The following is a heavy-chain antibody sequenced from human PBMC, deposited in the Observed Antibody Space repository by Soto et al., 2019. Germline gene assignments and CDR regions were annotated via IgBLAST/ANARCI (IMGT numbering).Heavy chain of an antibody. CDR1: GFTFSSYG. V-gene: IGHV3-30*18. Sequence: QVQLVESGGGVVQPGRSLRLSCAASGFTFSSYGMHWVRQAPGKGLEWVAVISYDGSNKYYADSVKGRFTISRDNSKNTPYRQMTRLRGGETAVDYCAKDVRPVTTDGGGGAFDIWGQGTMVTVSS. J-gene: IGHJ3*02. D-gene: IGHD4-17*01. CDR2: ISYDGSNK. CDR3: AKDVRPVTTDGGGGAFDI.